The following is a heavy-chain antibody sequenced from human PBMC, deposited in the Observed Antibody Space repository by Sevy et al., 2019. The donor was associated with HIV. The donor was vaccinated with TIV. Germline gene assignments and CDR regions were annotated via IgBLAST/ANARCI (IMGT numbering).Heavy chain of an antibody. Sequence: GGSLRLSCAASGFTFSSYSMNWVRQAPGKGLKWVSSISSSSSYIYYADSVKGRFTISRDNAKNSLYLQMNSLRAEDTAVYYCARDLSSGSPEYYYYGMDVWGQWTTVTVSS. CDR3: ARDLSSGSPEYYYYGMDV. CDR2: ISSSSSYI. J-gene: IGHJ6*02. V-gene: IGHV3-21*01. CDR1: GFTFSSYS. D-gene: IGHD3-10*01.